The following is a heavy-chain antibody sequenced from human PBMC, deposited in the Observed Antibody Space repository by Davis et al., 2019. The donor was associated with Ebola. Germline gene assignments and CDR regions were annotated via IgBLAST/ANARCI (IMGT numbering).Heavy chain of an antibody. V-gene: IGHV4-59*01. D-gene: IGHD3-10*01. Sequence: PSETLSHTCTVSGASISSYYWSWIRQPPGKGLEWIGYIYYSGSTNYNPSLKSRVTISVDTSKNQFSLKLSSVTAADTAVYYCARYLMVQGVSNWFDPWGQGTLVTVSS. J-gene: IGHJ5*02. CDR1: GASISSYY. CDR3: ARYLMVQGVSNWFDP. CDR2: IYYSGST.